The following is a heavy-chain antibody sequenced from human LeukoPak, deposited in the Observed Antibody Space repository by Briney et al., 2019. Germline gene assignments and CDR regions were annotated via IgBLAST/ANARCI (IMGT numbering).Heavy chain of an antibody. Sequence: GRSLRLSCVASGFTFSHYGMHWVRQAPGKGLEWVTIISYDGNNKYYTDSVKGRFTISRDNPKNTLFLQMNSLRAEDTAVYYCAKGGGSGTYRELKDAFDIWGLGTMVTVSS. CDR1: GFTFSHYG. V-gene: IGHV3-30*18. CDR3: AKGGGSGTYRELKDAFDI. J-gene: IGHJ3*02. CDR2: ISYDGNNK. D-gene: IGHD3-16*02.